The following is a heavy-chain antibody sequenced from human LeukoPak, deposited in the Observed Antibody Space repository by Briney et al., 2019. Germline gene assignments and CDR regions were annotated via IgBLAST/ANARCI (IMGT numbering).Heavy chain of an antibody. Sequence: PGGSLRLSCAASGFTFDDYAMHWVRQAPGKGLEWVSGISWNSGSIGYADSVKGRFTISRDNAKNSLYLQMNSLRAEDTAVYYCAKEVGRSSGWYSRAPGWYFDLWGRGTLVTVSS. V-gene: IGHV3-9*01. J-gene: IGHJ2*01. D-gene: IGHD6-19*01. CDR3: AKEVGRSSGWYSRAPGWYFDL. CDR1: GFTFDDYA. CDR2: ISWNSGSI.